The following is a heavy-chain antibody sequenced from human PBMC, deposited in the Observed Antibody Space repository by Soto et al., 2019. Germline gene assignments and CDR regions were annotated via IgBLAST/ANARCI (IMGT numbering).Heavy chain of an antibody. CDR3: ARDPGIAAAENFDY. CDR2: ISAYNGNT. J-gene: IGHJ4*02. D-gene: IGHD6-13*01. V-gene: IGHV1-18*01. Sequence: PAEVSCQESGYTLTSYCISWVRQETGQGLEWMGWISAYNGNTNYAQKLQGRVTMTTDTSTSTAYMELRSLRSDDTAVYYCARDPGIAAAENFDYWGQGTLVPVFS. CDR1: GYTLTSYC.